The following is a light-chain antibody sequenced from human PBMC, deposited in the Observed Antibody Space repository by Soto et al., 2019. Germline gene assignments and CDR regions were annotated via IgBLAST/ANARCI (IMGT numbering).Light chain of an antibody. V-gene: IGKV3-20*01. CDR3: QQYGSSPLT. CDR2: GAS. Sequence: EIVLTQSPGTLSLPPGERATLSCRASQSVSSSYLAWYQQKAGQAPRLLVYGASSRATGIPDRFSGSGSGTDFTLTISRLEPEDFAVYYCQQYGSSPLTFGGGTKVEIK. CDR1: QSVSSSY. J-gene: IGKJ4*01.